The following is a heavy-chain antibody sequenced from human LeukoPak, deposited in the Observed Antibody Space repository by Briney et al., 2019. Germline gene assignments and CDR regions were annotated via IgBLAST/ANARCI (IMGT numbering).Heavy chain of an antibody. J-gene: IGHJ4*02. CDR3: ARDRNSYDSSCYYSPFDY. CDR2: ISSSSSYI. D-gene: IGHD3-22*01. V-gene: IGHV3-21*01. CDR1: GFTFSSYS. Sequence: GGSLRLSCAASGFTFSSYSMNWVRQAPGKGLERVSSISSSSSYIYYADSVKGRFTTSRDNAKNSLYLQMTSLRAEDTAVYYCARDRNSYDSSCYYSPFDYWGQETLVTVSS.